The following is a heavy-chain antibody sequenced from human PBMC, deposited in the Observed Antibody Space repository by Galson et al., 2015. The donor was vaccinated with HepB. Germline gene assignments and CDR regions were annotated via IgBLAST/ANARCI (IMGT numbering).Heavy chain of an antibody. V-gene: IGHV3-30*04. CDR2: ISYDGGNK. CDR1: GFTFSSYA. J-gene: IGHJ4*02. D-gene: IGHD5-18*01. Sequence: SLRLSCAASGFTFSSYAMHWVRQAPGKGLEWVAVISYDGGNKYYADSVKGRFTISRDNSKNTLYLQMNSLRSEDTAVYYCATRGPRGSYGPLGYWGQGTLVTVSS. CDR3: ATRGPRGSYGPLGY.